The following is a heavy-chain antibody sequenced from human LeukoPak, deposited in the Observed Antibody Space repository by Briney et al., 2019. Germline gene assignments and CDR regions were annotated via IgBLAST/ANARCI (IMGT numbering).Heavy chain of an antibody. CDR2: INPSGGST. CDR3: ARSSLVGATFDY. Sequence: ASVKVSCKASGYTFTSYYMHWVRQAPGQGLEWMGIINPSGGSTSYAQKFQGRVTMTRDMSTSTVYKELSSLRSEDTAVYYCARSSLVGATFDYWGQGTLVTVSS. CDR1: GYTFTSYY. D-gene: IGHD1-26*01. V-gene: IGHV1-46*01. J-gene: IGHJ4*02.